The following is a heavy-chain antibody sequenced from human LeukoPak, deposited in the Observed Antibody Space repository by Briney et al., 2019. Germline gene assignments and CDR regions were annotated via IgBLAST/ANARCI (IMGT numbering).Heavy chain of an antibody. V-gene: IGHV3-53*01. D-gene: IGHD3-22*01. CDR1: GFTVSSNY. Sequence: GGSLRLSCAASGFTVSSNYMSWVRQAPGKGLEWVSVIYSGGSTYYADSVKGRFTISRDNSKNTLYLQMNSLRAEDTAVYYCAKDAYYDSSGLFGIDYWGQGTLVTVSS. J-gene: IGHJ4*02. CDR3: AKDAYYDSSGLFGIDY. CDR2: IYSGGST.